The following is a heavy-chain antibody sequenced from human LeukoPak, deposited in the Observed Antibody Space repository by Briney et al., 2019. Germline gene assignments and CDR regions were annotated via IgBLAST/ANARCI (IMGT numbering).Heavy chain of an antibody. D-gene: IGHD2-2*01. V-gene: IGHV3-21*01. Sequence: GGSLRLSCAASGFTFSSYSMNWVRQAPGKGLEWVSSISSSSSYIYYADSVKGRFTISRDNAKNSLYLQMNSLRAEDTAVYYCARDPISTSCYCPASDIWGQGTMVTVSS. CDR2: ISSSSSYI. CDR1: GFTFSSYS. CDR3: ARDPISTSCYCPASDI. J-gene: IGHJ3*02.